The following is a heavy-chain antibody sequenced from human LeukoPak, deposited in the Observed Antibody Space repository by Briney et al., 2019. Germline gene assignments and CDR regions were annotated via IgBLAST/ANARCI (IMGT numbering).Heavy chain of an antibody. D-gene: IGHD5-18*01. CDR3: ARDPRYSYGNFDY. CDR1: GHTFTGYY. V-gene: IGHV1-2*02. J-gene: IGHJ4*02. Sequence: GASVKVSCKASGHTFTGYYMHWVRQAPGQGLEWMGWINPNSGGTNYAQKFQGRVTMTRDTSISTAYMELSRLRSDDTAVYYCARDPRYSYGNFDYWGQGTLVTVSS. CDR2: INPNSGGT.